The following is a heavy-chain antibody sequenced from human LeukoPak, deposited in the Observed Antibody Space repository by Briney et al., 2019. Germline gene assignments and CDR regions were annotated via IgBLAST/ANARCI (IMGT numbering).Heavy chain of an antibody. V-gene: IGHV4-4*02. Sequence: SETLSLTCAVSGGSISSNNWWGWVRQPPGKGLEWIGEIYHSGSPNYNPSLKSRVTISVDKSRNHFSLNLSSVTAADTALYYCATPLDYYDSSGHHQGGDWGQGTLVTVSS. CDR3: ATPLDYYDSSGHHQGGD. CDR2: IYHSGSP. D-gene: IGHD3-22*01. J-gene: IGHJ4*02. CDR1: GGSISSNNW.